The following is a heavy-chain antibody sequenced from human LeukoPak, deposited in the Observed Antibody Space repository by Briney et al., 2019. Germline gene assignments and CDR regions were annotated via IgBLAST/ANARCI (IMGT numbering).Heavy chain of an antibody. V-gene: IGHV4-59*08. CDR2: IYYSGST. D-gene: IGHD3-3*01. CDR1: GGSIDSYY. Sequence: SETLSLTCTVSGGSIDSYYWSWIRQPPGKGLEWIGYIYYSGSTNYNPSLKSRVTISVDTSKNQFSLKLSSVTAADTAVYYCARLRTIFGVVITEYYFDYWGQGTLVTVSS. J-gene: IGHJ4*02. CDR3: ARLRTIFGVVITEYYFDY.